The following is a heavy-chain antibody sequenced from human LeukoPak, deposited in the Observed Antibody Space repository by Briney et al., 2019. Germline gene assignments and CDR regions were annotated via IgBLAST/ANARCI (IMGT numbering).Heavy chain of an antibody. Sequence: ASVKVSCKASGYTFTDCYMYWVRQAPGQGLEWMGWINPNSGGTNYAQKFQGRVTMTRDKSMSTAYMELSRLRSDDTAVYFCARTYYYGSGIHFDYWGQGTLVTVSS. CDR1: GYTFTDCY. V-gene: IGHV1-2*02. J-gene: IGHJ4*02. D-gene: IGHD3-10*01. CDR2: INPNSGGT. CDR3: ARTYYYGSGIHFDY.